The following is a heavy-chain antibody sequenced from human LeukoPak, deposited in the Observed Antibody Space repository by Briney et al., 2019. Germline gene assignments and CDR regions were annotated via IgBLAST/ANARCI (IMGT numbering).Heavy chain of an antibody. V-gene: IGHV1-46*01. J-gene: IGHJ4*02. CDR2: INPSGGST. CDR1: GYTFTSYY. CDR3: ATEARITIFGVVIPSPGDY. Sequence: ASVKVSCKASGYTFTSYYMHWVRQAPGQGLEWMGIINPSGGSTSYAQKFQGRVTMTRDTSTSTVYMELSSLRSEDTAVYYCATEARITIFGVVIPSPGDYWGQGTLVTVSS. D-gene: IGHD3-3*01.